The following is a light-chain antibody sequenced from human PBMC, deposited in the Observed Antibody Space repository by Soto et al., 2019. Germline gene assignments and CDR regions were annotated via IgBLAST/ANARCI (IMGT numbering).Light chain of an antibody. CDR2: GAS. Sequence: IVVTNSACALSLSPGERATLSCRASQSVSSSYLAWYQQKPGQAPRLLLYGASSRATGIPDRFSGSGSGTDFTLTISRLDPEDFGVYYCQQYTTSSWTFGQGTKVDIK. CDR1: QSVSSSY. CDR3: QQYTTSSWT. V-gene: IGKV3-20*01. J-gene: IGKJ1*01.